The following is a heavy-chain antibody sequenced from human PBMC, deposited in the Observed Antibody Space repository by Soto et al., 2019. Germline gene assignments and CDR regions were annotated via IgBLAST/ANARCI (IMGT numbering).Heavy chain of an antibody. V-gene: IGHV4-30-2*01. J-gene: IGHJ5*02. Sequence: SETLSLTCAVSGGSISSGGYSWSWIRQPPGKGLEWIGYIYHSGSTYYNPSLKSRVTISVDRSKNQFSLKLSSVTAADTAVYYCARGLNYGDYSNWFDPWGQGTLVTVSS. D-gene: IGHD4-17*01. CDR3: ARGLNYGDYSNWFDP. CDR2: IYHSGST. CDR1: GGSISSGGYS.